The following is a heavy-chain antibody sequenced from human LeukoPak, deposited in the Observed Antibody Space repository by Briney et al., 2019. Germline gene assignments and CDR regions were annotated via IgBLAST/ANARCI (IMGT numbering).Heavy chain of an antibody. Sequence: ASVKVSCKASGGTFSSYAISWVRQAPGQGLEWMGWISAYNGNTNYAQKLQGRVTMTTDTSTSTAYMELRSLRSDDTAVYYCATDAYPGSQHWGQGTLVTVSS. D-gene: IGHD2-2*01. V-gene: IGHV1-18*01. CDR3: ATDAYPGSQH. CDR2: ISAYNGNT. J-gene: IGHJ1*01. CDR1: GGTFSSYA.